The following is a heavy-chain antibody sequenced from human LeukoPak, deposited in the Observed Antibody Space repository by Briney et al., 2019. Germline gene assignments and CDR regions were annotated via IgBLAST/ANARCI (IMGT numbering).Heavy chain of an antibody. CDR3: ARAHSITMIVVVIPVGLDY. CDR2: INPNSGGT. V-gene: IGHV1-2*02. Sequence: ASVKVSCKASGYTFTGYYMHWVRQAPGQGLEWMGWINPNSGGTNYAQKFHGRVTMTRDTSISTAYMELSRLRSDDTAVYYCARAHSITMIVVVIPVGLDYWGQGTLVTVSS. J-gene: IGHJ4*02. CDR1: GYTFTGYY. D-gene: IGHD3-22*01.